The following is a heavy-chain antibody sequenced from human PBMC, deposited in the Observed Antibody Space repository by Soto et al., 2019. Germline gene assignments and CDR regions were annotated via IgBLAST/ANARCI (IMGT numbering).Heavy chain of an antibody. CDR3: ARSVVRGVISPVDY. J-gene: IGHJ4*02. CDR1: GFTFDDYS. D-gene: IGHD3-10*01. CDR2: ITWGGRST. Sequence: PGGSLRLSCAASGFTFDDYSFHWVHQAPGKGLEWVSLITWGGRSTYYADSVKGRFTISRDNNKNSLYLQMNSLTIEDTALYYCARSVVRGVISPVDYWGQGTLVTVSS. V-gene: IGHV3-43*01.